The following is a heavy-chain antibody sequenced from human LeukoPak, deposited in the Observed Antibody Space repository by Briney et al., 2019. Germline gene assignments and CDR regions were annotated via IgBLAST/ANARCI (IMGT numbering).Heavy chain of an antibody. CDR1: GGSIGTDY. V-gene: IGHV4-59*01. CDR3: ARIGDTLYWYFDL. CDR2: IYYSGRT. D-gene: IGHD2-21*02. J-gene: IGHJ2*01. Sequence: KPSETLSLTCTVSGGSIGTDYWNWIRQPPGKGLEWIGYIYYSGRTNYNPSLKSRVTMSIDASKNQFSLKLSSVTAADTAVYYCARIGDTLYWYFDLWGRGTLVTVSS.